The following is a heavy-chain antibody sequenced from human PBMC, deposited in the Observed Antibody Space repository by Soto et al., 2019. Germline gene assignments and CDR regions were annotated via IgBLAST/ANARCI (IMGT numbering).Heavy chain of an antibody. CDR2: ISGSGGST. V-gene: IGHV3-23*01. Sequence: RWSLRLSCSASVFTFSSYAMSWFRQAPGKGLEWVSAISGSGGSTYYADSVKGRFTISRDNSKNTLYLQMNSLRAEDTAVYYCVGPGWLDFDYWGQGTLVTVSS. J-gene: IGHJ4*02. CDR1: VFTFSSYA. D-gene: IGHD5-12*01. CDR3: VGPGWLDFDY.